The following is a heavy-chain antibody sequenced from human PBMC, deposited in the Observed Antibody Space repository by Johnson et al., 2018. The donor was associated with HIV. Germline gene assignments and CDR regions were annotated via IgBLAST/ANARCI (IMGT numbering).Heavy chain of an antibody. CDR3: ARDPGFDDAFDI. CDR2: INWNGGST. J-gene: IGHJ3*02. CDR1: GFMFEDYG. Sequence: VQLVESGGGVVRPGGSLRLSCVGSGFMFEDYGMSWVRQAPGKGLEWVSGINWNGGSTYYADSVKGRFTISRDNSKNSLYLQMNSLRAEDTAVYYCARDPGFDDAFDIWGQGTMVTVSS. V-gene: IGHV3-20*04.